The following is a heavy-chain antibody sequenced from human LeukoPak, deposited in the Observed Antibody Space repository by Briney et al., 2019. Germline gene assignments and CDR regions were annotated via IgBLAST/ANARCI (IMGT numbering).Heavy chain of an antibody. V-gene: IGHV3-23*01. CDR3: AKTRPLDSSSWSHGDY. Sequence: GGSLRLSCVDSGITFSRYWMSWVRQAPGKGLEWVSAISGSGDSTYYGDSVKGRFTISRDNSKNTLYLQMNSLRAEDTAVYYCAKTRPLDSSSWSHGDYWGQGTLVTVSS. CDR1: GITFSRYW. J-gene: IGHJ4*02. D-gene: IGHD6-13*01. CDR2: ISGSGDST.